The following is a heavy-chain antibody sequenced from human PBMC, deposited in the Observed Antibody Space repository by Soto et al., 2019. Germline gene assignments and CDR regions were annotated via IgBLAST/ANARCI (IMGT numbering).Heavy chain of an antibody. CDR1: GGSFSGYY. D-gene: IGHD6-19*01. V-gene: IGHV4-34*01. J-gene: IGHJ6*02. CDR2: INHSGST. Sequence: PSETLSLTCAVYGGSFSGYYWSWIRQPPGKGLEWIGEINHSGSTNYNPSLKSRVTISVDTSKNQFSLKLSSVTAADTAVYYCARGQGSGWYKYYYYYYGMDVWGQGTTVTVS. CDR3: ARGQGSGWYKYYYYYYGMDV.